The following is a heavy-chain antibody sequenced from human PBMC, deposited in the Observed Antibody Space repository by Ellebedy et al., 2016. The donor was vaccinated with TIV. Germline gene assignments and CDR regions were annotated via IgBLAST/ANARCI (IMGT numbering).Heavy chain of an antibody. V-gene: IGHV3-23*01. Sequence: GGSLRLSCAASGFTFSSYAMSWVRQAPEKGLEWVSAISGSGDNTYYGDSVKGRFTISRDNSKNTLYLQMNSLRAEDTAVYYCASWDYSGSYSLLDAFDIWGQGTMVTVSS. CDR3: ASWDYSGSYSLLDAFDI. CDR1: GFTFSSYA. CDR2: ISGSGDNT. J-gene: IGHJ3*02. D-gene: IGHD1-26*01.